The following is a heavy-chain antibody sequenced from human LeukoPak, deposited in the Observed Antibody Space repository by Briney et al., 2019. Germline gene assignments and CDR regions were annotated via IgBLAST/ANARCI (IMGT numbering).Heavy chain of an antibody. D-gene: IGHD2-15*01. CDR2: IYTSGST. CDR3: ARHNSYCSGGSCSDYYMDV. CDR1: GGSISSYY. Sequence: SETLSLTCTVSGGSISSYYWSWIRQPPGKGLEWIGYIYTSGSTNYNPSLKSRVTISVDTSKNQFSLKLSSVTAADTAVYYCARHNSYCSGGSCSDYYMDVWGKGTTVTVSS. V-gene: IGHV4-4*09. J-gene: IGHJ6*03.